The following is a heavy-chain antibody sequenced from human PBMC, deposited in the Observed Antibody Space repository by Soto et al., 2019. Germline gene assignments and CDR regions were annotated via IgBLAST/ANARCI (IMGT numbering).Heavy chain of an antibody. D-gene: IGHD1-20*01. Sequence: ASVKVSCKASGFSFSDYFMHWVRQAPGQGLEWMGIINPSGDSRNYAQKFQGRVTITRDTSTSTAYMELSRLRSDDTAVYYCAYNWNPSLRYYYYGMDVWGQGTTVTVSS. CDR2: INPSGDSR. CDR1: GFSFSDYF. CDR3: AYNWNPSLRYYYYGMDV. V-gene: IGHV1-46*01. J-gene: IGHJ6*02.